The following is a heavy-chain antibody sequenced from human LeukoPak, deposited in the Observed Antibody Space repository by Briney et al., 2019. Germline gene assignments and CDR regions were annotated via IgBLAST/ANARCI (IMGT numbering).Heavy chain of an antibody. V-gene: IGHV4-4*07. Sequence: PSETLSLTCSVSGASISSYYWSWIRQPAGKGLEWIVRIYSSGTITYNPSLQSRVTMSVDTSKNEFSLKMSSVTAADTAVYYCTRDSGTTGEVKFDPWGQGTLVAVSS. D-gene: IGHD3-10*01. CDR1: GASISSYY. J-gene: IGHJ5*02. CDR3: TRDSGTTGEVKFDP. CDR2: IYSSGTI.